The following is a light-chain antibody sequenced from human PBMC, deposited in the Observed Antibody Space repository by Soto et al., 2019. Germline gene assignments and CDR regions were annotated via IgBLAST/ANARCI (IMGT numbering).Light chain of an antibody. CDR3: SSYASGSTHV. J-gene: IGLJ1*01. CDR1: SSDVGTYNL. CDR2: EVS. Sequence: QSVLPQPASVSGSPGQSITISCTGSSSDVGTYNLVSWYQQHPGKAPKLMIYEVSKRPSGVSNRFSGSKSGNTASLTISGLQADDEADYYCSSYASGSTHVFGTGTKVTVL. V-gene: IGLV2-23*02.